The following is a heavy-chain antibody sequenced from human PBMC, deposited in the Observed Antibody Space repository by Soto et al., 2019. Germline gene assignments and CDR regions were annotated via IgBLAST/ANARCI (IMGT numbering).Heavy chain of an antibody. CDR1: GGTFSSYA. CDR3: ARGGVVITGYGMDV. V-gene: IGHV1-69*06. Sequence: QVQLVQSGAEVRKPGSSVKVSCKASGGTFSSYAISWVRQAPGQGLEWMGGIIPIFGTINYAQEFQGRIMITADKSTSTAYMELSSLRPEDTAVYYCARGGVVITGYGMDVWGQGTTVTVSS. J-gene: IGHJ6*02. CDR2: IIPIFGTI. D-gene: IGHD3-22*01.